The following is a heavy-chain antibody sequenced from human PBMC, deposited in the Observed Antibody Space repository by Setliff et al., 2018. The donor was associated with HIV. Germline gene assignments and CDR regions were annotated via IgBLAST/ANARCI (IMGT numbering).Heavy chain of an antibody. V-gene: IGHV3-33*04. Sequence: GGSLRLSCATSGFTFDDHAMSWVRQAPGKGLHWLAVSWFDGNNRRYAASVKGRFTVSRDNSKNTLYLHLDSLTAEDTAVYYCATSPPGGSSDYIWGSDYFNHWGQGALVTVSS. D-gene: IGHD5-12*01. CDR1: GFTFDDHA. J-gene: IGHJ4*02. CDR2: SWFDGNNR. CDR3: ATSPPGGSSDYIWGSDYFNH.